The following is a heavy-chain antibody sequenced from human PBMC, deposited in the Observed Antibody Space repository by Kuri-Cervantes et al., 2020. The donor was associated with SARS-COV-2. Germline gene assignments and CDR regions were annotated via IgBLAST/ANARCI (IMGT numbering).Heavy chain of an antibody. D-gene: IGHD2-21*02. CDR3: ARVCGGDCADNYYYYYGMDV. CDR2: ISIKQGDT. V-gene: IGHV1-18*04. Sequence: ALVKVSCKTSGYTFTSYGISWVRQAPGQGLEWMGWISIKQGDTNYAQKFQGRVTMTTDTSTSTAYMELRSLRSDDTAVYYCARVCGGDCADNYYYYYGMDVWGQGTTVTVSS. J-gene: IGHJ6*02. CDR1: GYTFTSYG.